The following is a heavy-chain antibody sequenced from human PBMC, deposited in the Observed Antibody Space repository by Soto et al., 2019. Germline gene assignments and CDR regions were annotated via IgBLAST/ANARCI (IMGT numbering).Heavy chain of an antibody. CDR1: GGSMSSYY. Sequence: PSETLSLTCTVSGGSMSSYYWTWIRQPAGKGLEWIGRVYGSGGTHYNPSLKSRVTISLDTSKNQFSLRLISVTDADTAVYYCARGQRFSDWFDPWGQGTLVTVSS. CDR3: ARGQRFSDWFDP. D-gene: IGHD3-3*01. V-gene: IGHV4-4*07. CDR2: VYGSGGT. J-gene: IGHJ5*02.